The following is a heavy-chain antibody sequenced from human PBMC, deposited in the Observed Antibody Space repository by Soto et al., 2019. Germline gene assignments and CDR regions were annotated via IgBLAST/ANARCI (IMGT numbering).Heavy chain of an antibody. CDR3: AKTPYSGGPVGFDY. Sequence: GVSLRLSCSASGFTFSSYAMSWVRQAPGKGLEWVSAISGSGGSTYYADSVKGRFTISRDNSKNTLYLQMNSLRAEDTAVYYCAKTPYSGGPVGFDYWGQGTLVTVSS. CDR1: GFTFSSYA. V-gene: IGHV3-23*01. D-gene: IGHD1-26*01. CDR2: ISGSGGST. J-gene: IGHJ4*02.